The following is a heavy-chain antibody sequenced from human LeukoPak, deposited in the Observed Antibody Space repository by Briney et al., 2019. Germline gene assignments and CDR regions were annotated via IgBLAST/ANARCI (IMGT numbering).Heavy chain of an antibody. V-gene: IGHV4-34*01. CDR1: GGSFSGYY. D-gene: IGHD3-10*01. CDR2: INHSGST. J-gene: IGHJ6*04. CDR3: ARGRLIDGDNYYYGMDV. Sequence: SETLSLTCAVYGGSFSGYYWSWIRQPPGKGLEWIGEINHSGSTNYNPSLKSRVTISVDTSKNQFSLKLSSVTAADTAVYYCARGRLIDGDNYYYGMDVWGKGTTVTVSS.